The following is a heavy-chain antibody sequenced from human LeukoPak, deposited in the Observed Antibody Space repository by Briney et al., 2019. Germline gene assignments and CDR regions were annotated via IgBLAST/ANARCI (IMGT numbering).Heavy chain of an antibody. V-gene: IGHV4-34*01. CDR2: INHSGST. Sequence: SETLSLTCAVYGGSFSGYYWSWIRQPPGRGLEWIGEINHSGSTNYNPSLKSRVTISVDTSKNQFSLKLSSVTAADTAVYYCARAYIAAGWFDPWGQGTLVTVSS. D-gene: IGHD6-13*01. J-gene: IGHJ5*02. CDR1: GGSFSGYY. CDR3: ARAYIAAGWFDP.